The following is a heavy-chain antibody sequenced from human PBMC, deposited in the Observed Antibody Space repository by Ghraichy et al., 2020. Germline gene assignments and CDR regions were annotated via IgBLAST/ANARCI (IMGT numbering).Heavy chain of an antibody. CDR1: GGSISSYY. CDR2: IYYSGST. CDR3: ARSSEHYHDSSGYYGSFDY. J-gene: IGHJ4*02. D-gene: IGHD3-22*01. Sequence: SETLSLTCTVSGGSISSYYWSWIRQPPGKGLEWIGYIYYSGSTNYNPSLKSRVTISVDTSKNQFSLKLSSVTAADTAVYYCARSSEHYHDSSGYYGSFDYWGQGTLVTVSS. V-gene: IGHV4-59*01.